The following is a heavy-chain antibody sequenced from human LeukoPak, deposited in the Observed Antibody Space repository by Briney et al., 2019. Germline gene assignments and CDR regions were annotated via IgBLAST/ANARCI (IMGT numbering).Heavy chain of an antibody. CDR2: IYYSGSI. D-gene: IGHD3-9*01. Sequence: SETLSLTCTVSGGSISSYYWSWIRQPPGKGLEWIGYIYYSGSINYNPSLKSRVTISVDTSKNQFSLKLSSVTAADTAVYYCARSYDILTGYRDYYFDYWGQGTLVTVSS. V-gene: IGHV4-59*08. J-gene: IGHJ4*02. CDR3: ARSYDILTGYRDYYFDY. CDR1: GGSISSYY.